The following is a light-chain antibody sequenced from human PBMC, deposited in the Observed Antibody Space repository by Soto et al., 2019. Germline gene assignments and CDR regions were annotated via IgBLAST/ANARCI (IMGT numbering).Light chain of an antibody. Sequence: QSVLTQPASVSGSPGQSITISCTGTSSDVGAYNYVSWYQQYPGKAPKYIIYDVTNRPSGVSYRFSGSKSGNTASLTISGLQAEDEADYYCSSYTTSSTLYVFGTGPKVTV. CDR2: DVT. CDR1: SSDVGAYNY. J-gene: IGLJ1*01. V-gene: IGLV2-14*03. CDR3: SSYTTSSTLYV.